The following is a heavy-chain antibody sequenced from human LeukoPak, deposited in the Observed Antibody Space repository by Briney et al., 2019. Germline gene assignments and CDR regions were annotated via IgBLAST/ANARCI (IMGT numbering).Heavy chain of an antibody. J-gene: IGHJ5*02. CDR3: ARDKFAASSISYWFDP. Sequence: GGSLRLSCAASGFTFSSYSMNWVRQGPGKGLGGGSYISSSGGTIYYADSVKGRFTISRDNAKKSLYLQMHSLRAEDTAVYYCARDKFAASSISYWFDPWGQGTLVTVSS. CDR2: ISSSGGTI. V-gene: IGHV3-48*01. CDR1: GFTFSSYS. D-gene: IGHD6-13*01.